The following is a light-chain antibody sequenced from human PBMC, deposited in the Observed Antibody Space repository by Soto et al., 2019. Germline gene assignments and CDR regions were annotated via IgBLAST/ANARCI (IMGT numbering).Light chain of an antibody. Sequence: ACASLSGRACQSVHTFLAWYQQKPGQAPRLLIYGAATRATGVPARFSGSGSGTDFTLTISSLEPEDFAVYYCHQRSNWPLDTFGQGTRLEIK. CDR1: QSVHTF. J-gene: IGKJ5*01. V-gene: IGKV3-11*01. CDR3: HQRSNWPLDT. CDR2: GAA.